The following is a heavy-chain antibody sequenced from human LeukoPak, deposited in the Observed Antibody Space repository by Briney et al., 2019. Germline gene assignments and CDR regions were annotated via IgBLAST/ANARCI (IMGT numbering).Heavy chain of an antibody. J-gene: IGHJ5*01. D-gene: IGHD3-10*01. CDR3: ARLKGRLLWVGEGFDS. V-gene: IGHV4-39*07. CDR2: IYYSGRT. CDR1: GASISSSFCY. Sequence: PSETPSLTCTVSGASISSSFCYWGWIRQPPGKGLEWIGSIYYSGRTHDNPSLKSRVTISVDTSKDQFSLKLRSVTAADTAVYYCARLKGRLLWVGEGFDSWGQGTLVTVSS.